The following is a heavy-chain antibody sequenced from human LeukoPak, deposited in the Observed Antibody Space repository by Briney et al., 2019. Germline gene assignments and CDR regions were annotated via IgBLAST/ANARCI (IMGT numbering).Heavy chain of an antibody. V-gene: IGHV4-38-2*02. Sequence: SETLSLTCAVSGYSISSGYYWGWIRQPPGKGLEWIGSIYHSGSTYYNPSLKSRVTISVDTSKNQFSLKLSPVTAADTAVYYCARETPSEYCSGGSCYLFDYWGQGTLVTVSS. D-gene: IGHD2-15*01. CDR2: IYHSGST. CDR1: GYSISSGYY. J-gene: IGHJ4*02. CDR3: ARETPSEYCSGGSCYLFDY.